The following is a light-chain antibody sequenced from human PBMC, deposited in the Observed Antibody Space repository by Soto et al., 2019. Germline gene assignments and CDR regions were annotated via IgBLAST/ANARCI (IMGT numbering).Light chain of an antibody. V-gene: IGKV3-15*01. J-gene: IGKJ4*01. Sequence: EVVMTQSPATLSVSPGETATLSCRASQSLPTYLAWYQQKPDQAPRLLIYGISARATDVPARFSGSGSGTEFTLTISSLQSEDFAVYYCQQYNKSPLTFGGGTKVEIK. CDR2: GIS. CDR3: QQYNKSPLT. CDR1: QSLPTY.